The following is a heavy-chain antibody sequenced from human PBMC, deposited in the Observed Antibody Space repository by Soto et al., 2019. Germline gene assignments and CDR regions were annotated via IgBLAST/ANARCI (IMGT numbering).Heavy chain of an antibody. V-gene: IGHV3-74*01. D-gene: IGHD3-9*01. J-gene: IGHJ4*02. Sequence: EVQLVESGGNLVQPGGSLRLSCAASGFTFTSYWMHWVRQAPGMGLVWVARINTEGSSTSYADAVKGRFTISRDNAKNALYLQMDSLRAEDTAVYYCARKDILAGVDYWGQGTLVSVSS. CDR3: ARKDILAGVDY. CDR1: GFTFTSYW. CDR2: INTEGSST.